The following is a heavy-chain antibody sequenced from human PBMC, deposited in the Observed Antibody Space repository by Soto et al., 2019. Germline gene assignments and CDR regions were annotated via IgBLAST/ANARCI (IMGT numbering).Heavy chain of an antibody. J-gene: IGHJ6*02. D-gene: IGHD3-16*02. CDR2: IKQDGSEK. V-gene: IGHV3-7*01. Sequence: HPGGSLRLSCAASGFTFSSYWMSWVRQAPGKGLEWVANIKQDGSEKYYVDSVKGRFTISRDNAKNSLYLQMNSLRAEDTAVYYCARDKVITFGGVIVTYYYYGMDVWGQGTTVTVSS. CDR3: ARDKVITFGGVIVTYYYYGMDV. CDR1: GFTFSSYW.